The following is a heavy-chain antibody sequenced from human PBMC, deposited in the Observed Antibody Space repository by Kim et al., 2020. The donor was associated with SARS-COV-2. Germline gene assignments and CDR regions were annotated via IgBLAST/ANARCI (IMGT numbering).Heavy chain of an antibody. Sequence: ASVKVSCKASGYTFTSYDINWVRQATGQGLEWMGWMNPNSGNTGYAQKFQGRVTMTRNTSISTAYMELSSLRSEDTAVYYCARATRYCSSTSCYVRLHYYYYYGMDVWGQGTTVTVSS. CDR1: GYTFTSYD. D-gene: IGHD2-2*01. CDR3: ARATRYCSSTSCYVRLHYYYYYGMDV. V-gene: IGHV1-8*01. J-gene: IGHJ6*02. CDR2: MNPNSGNT.